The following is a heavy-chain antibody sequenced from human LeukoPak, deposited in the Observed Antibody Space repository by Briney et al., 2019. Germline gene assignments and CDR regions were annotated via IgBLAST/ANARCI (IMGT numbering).Heavy chain of an antibody. CDR1: GFTFSSYS. CDR2: ISSGSGYI. D-gene: IGHD3-10*01. J-gene: IGHJ3*02. V-gene: IGHV3-21*01. Sequence: GGSLRLSCAASGFTFSSYSINWVRQAPGKGLEWVSSISSGSGYIYYADSVKGRFTISRDNAKNSLYLQMNSLRAEDTAVYYCARGGSGATKDDAFDIWGQGTMVIVSS. CDR3: ARGGSGATKDDAFDI.